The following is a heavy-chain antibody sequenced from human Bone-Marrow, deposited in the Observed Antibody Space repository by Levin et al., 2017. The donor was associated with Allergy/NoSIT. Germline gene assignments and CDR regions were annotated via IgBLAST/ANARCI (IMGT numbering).Heavy chain of an antibody. CDR1: GFLFSNNG. D-gene: IGHD3-10*01. Sequence: GGSLRLSCAASGFLFSNNGMHWVRQAPGKGLEWLGIISYSGRDKYYADSVKGRFTISRDNSKNTLDLQMNSLRTEDTAVYYCAKDGAVSGSGSFFESWGQGTLVTVSS. CDR2: ISYSGRDK. CDR3: AKDGAVSGSGSFFES. J-gene: IGHJ4*02. V-gene: IGHV3-30*18.